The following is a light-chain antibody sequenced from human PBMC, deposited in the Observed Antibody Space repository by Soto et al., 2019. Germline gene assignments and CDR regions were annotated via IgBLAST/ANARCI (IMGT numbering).Light chain of an antibody. CDR1: QSVLYSSNNKNY. J-gene: IGKJ2*01. CDR2: WAS. Sequence: DIVMTQSPDSLAVFLGERATINCKSSQSVLYSSNNKNYLAWYQQKAGQPPKLLIYWASTRESGVPDRFSGSGSWTDFTLTISSLQAEDVAVYYCQQYYATPPYTFGQGTKLEIK. V-gene: IGKV4-1*01. CDR3: QQYYATPPYT.